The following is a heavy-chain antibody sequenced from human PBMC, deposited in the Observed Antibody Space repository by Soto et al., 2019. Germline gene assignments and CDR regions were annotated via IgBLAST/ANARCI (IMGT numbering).Heavy chain of an antibody. V-gene: IGHV3-23*01. CDR3: AKDQGFLEWIPQGGLDV. Sequence: EVQLLESGGGLAQPGGSLRLSCEVSGFTFRKYVMTWVRQAPGKGLEWVSSLSSTGGSTYYADSVKGRFTVSRDNSKHTLFRQMNSLRAEDTAIYYCAKDQGFLEWIPQGGLDVWGPGTTVAVSS. CDR2: LSSTGGST. J-gene: IGHJ6*02. D-gene: IGHD3-3*01. CDR1: GFTFRKYV.